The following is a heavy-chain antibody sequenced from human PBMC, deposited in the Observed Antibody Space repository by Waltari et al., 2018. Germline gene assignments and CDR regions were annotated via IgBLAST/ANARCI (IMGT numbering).Heavy chain of an antibody. CDR2: ISGSGGST. CDR3: ASSLYGDYTQIWGRVFDY. D-gene: IGHD4-17*01. J-gene: IGHJ4*02. Sequence: VQLLESGGGLVQSGGSMRLSCAASGLTFRMYSMQRFRQAPGRGVEWVSVISGSGGSTDYADSVKGRFTISRDNSKNTLYLQMNNLRVEDTAVYYCASSLYGDYTQIWGRVFDYWGQGTLVTVSS. CDR1: GLTFRMYS. V-gene: IGHV3-23*01.